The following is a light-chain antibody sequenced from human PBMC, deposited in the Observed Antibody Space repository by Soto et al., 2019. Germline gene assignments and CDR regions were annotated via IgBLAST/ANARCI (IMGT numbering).Light chain of an antibody. CDR2: AAS. CDR1: QGIRSA. CDR3: QKYNSAPLT. J-gene: IGKJ4*01. V-gene: IGKV1-27*01. Sequence: DIQITQSPSSLSASVGDRVTITCRTSQGIRSALGWYQQKPGKVPKLLIYAASTLQSGVPSRFSGSGSGTDFTLTISSLQPEDVATYYCQKYNSAPLTFGGGTKVDIK.